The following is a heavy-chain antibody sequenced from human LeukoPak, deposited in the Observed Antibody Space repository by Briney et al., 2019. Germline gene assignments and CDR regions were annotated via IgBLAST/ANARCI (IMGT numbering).Heavy chain of an antibody. CDR1: GGSISSGSYY. D-gene: IGHD3-22*01. CDR3: ARSQERTYYYDSSGYTWCY. V-gene: IGHV4-61*02. Sequence: TSQTLSLTXTVSGGSISSGSYYWSRIRQPAGKGLEWIGRIYTSGSTNYNPSLKSRVTISVDTSKNQFSLKLSSVTAADTAVYYCARSQERTYYYDSSGYTWCYWGQGTLVTVSS. J-gene: IGHJ4*02. CDR2: IYTSGST.